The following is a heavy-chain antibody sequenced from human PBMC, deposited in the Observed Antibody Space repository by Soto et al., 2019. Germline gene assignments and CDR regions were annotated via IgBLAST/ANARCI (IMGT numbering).Heavy chain of an antibody. J-gene: IGHJ4*02. CDR3: ARDRYGDYLIDS. CDR1: GFTFSSYS. D-gene: IGHD4-17*01. V-gene: IGHV3-48*01. Sequence: EVQLVESGGGLIQPGGSLRLSCAASGFTFSSYSMNWVRQAPGQGLEWVSYISSVGITIHYADSVKGRFTISRDNAKSSLYLQMNSLRAEDSGVYYCARDRYGDYLIDSWGQGTLVTVSS. CDR2: ISSVGITI.